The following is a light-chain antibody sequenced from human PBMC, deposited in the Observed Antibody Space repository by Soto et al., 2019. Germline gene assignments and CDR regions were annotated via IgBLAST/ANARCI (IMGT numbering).Light chain of an antibody. V-gene: IGLV2-14*01. CDR1: SSDVGAYNY. CDR3: TSXXXTSXXV. J-gene: IGLJ1*01. CDR2: DVT. Sequence: QSALTQPASVSGPPGQSITISCTGTSSDVGAYNYVSWYQHHPGKAPRLVIYDVTNRPSGISDRFSGSKSGNTASLTISGLLAEDEADYYCTSXXXTSXXVFGTGTKLTVL.